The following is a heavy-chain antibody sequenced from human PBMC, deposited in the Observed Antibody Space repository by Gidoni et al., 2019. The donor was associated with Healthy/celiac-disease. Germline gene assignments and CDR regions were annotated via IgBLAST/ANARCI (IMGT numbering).Heavy chain of an antibody. CDR3: AGSPGSGYDYYYYYGMDV. CDR1: GGSLSSYY. CDR2: IYYSGST. V-gene: IGHV4-59*01. D-gene: IGHD5-12*01. J-gene: IGHJ6*02. Sequence: QVQLQESGTGLVKPSETLSLPCPVSGGSLSSYYWSWIRQPPGKGLEWIGYIYYSGSTNYNPALKSRGTISVDTSKNQFSLKLSSVTAADTAVYYCAGSPGSGYDYYYYYGMDVWGQGTTVTVSS.